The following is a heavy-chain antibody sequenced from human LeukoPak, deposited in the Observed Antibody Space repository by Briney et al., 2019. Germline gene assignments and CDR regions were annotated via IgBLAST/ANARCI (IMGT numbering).Heavy chain of an antibody. CDR1: GFTFSSHD. CDR3: ARDYFDSGDYYDAFDI. J-gene: IGHJ3*02. Sequence: GGSLRLSCAASGFTFSSHDMNWVRQAPGKGLERVSYISSSAATIDYADSVQGRFTISRDNAKNSLYLQMNSLRAEDTAVYYCARDYFDSGDYYDAFDIWGQGTMVTVSS. V-gene: IGHV3-48*03. CDR2: ISSSAATI. D-gene: IGHD3-22*01.